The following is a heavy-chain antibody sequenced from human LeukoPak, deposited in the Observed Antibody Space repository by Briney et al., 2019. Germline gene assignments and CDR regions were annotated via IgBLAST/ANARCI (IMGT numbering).Heavy chain of an antibody. J-gene: IGHJ5*02. CDR1: GYTFTSYG. CDR3: ARVIRVTMVRGAGWFDP. CDR2: ISAYNGNT. V-gene: IGHV1-18*01. Sequence: ASVKVSCKASGYTFTSYGISWVRQAPGQGLEWMGWISAYNGNTNYAQKLQGRVTMTTDTSTSTAYMELRSLRSDDTAVYYCARVIRVTMVRGAGWFDPWGQGTLVTVSS. D-gene: IGHD3-10*01.